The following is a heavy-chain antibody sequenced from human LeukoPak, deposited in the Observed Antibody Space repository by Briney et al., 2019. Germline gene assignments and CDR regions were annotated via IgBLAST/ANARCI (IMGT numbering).Heavy chain of an antibody. J-gene: IGHJ4*02. CDR3: VKVRVGGGWYGYYSDY. CDR2: IRSNGENT. V-gene: IGHV3-64D*09. Sequence: GGSLRLSCSASGFAFSTFAMHWVRQAPGKGLEYVSVIRSNGENTDYADSVKGRFTISRDNPKNTLYLQMSGLRPEDTAVYYCVKVRVGGGWYGYYSDYWGQGTLVTVSS. D-gene: IGHD6-19*01. CDR1: GFAFSTFA.